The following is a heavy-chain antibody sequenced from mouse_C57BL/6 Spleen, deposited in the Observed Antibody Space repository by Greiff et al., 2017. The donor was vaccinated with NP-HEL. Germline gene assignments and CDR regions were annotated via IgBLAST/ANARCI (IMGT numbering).Heavy chain of an antibody. CDR2: ISNGGGST. Sequence: EVNVVESGGGLVQPGGSLKLSCAASGFTFSDYYMYWVRQTPEKRLEWVAYISNGGGSTYYPDTVKGRFTISRDNAKNTLYLQMSRLKSEDTAMYYCARPYYDYEGAMDYWGQGTSVTVSS. J-gene: IGHJ4*01. CDR1: GFTFSDYY. D-gene: IGHD2-4*01. CDR3: ARPYYDYEGAMDY. V-gene: IGHV5-12*01.